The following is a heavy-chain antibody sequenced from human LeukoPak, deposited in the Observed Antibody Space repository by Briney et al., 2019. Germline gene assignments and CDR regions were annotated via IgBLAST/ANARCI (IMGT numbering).Heavy chain of an antibody. CDR3: ARDRLSWELHFDY. Sequence: GGSLRLSCGASGFSFSLYGMHWVRQAPGKGLEWVANIKQDGSEKYYVDSVKGRFTISRDNSKNTLYLQMNSLRAEDTAVYYCARDRLSWELHFDYWGQGTLVTVSS. V-gene: IGHV3-7*01. CDR1: GFSFSLYG. CDR2: IKQDGSEK. J-gene: IGHJ4*02. D-gene: IGHD3-10*01.